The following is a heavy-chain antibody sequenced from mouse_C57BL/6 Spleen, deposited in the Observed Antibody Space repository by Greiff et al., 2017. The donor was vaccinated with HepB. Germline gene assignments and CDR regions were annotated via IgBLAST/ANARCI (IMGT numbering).Heavy chain of an antibody. CDR3: TRADYYGSSYVYWYFDV. Sequence: EVKLVESGEGLVKPGGSLKLSCAASGFTFSSYAMSWVRQTPEKRLEWVAYISSGGDYIYYADTVKGRFTISRDNARNTLYLQMSSLKSEDTAMYYCTRADYYGSSYVYWYFDVWGTGTTVTVSS. CDR1: GFTFSSYA. V-gene: IGHV5-9-1*02. D-gene: IGHD1-1*01. J-gene: IGHJ1*03. CDR2: ISSGGDYI.